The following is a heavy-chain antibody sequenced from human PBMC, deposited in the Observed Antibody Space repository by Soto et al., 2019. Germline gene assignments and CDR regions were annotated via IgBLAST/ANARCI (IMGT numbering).Heavy chain of an antibody. CDR2: IGWNGGNI. CDR3: AKDIYSSSSGQDY. CDR1: GFTFDDYA. V-gene: IGHV3-9*01. J-gene: IGHJ4*02. D-gene: IGHD6-6*01. Sequence: EVQLVESGGGLVQPGRSLRLSCAASGFTFDDYAMHWVRQAPGKGLEWVSGIGWNGGNIGYADSVKGRFTISRDNAKNSLFLQMNSLRADDTALYFCAKDIYSSSSGQDYWGQGTPVTVSS.